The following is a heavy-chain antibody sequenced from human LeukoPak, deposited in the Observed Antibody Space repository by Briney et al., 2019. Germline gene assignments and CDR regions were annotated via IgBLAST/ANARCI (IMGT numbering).Heavy chain of an antibody. V-gene: IGHV2-5*02. CDR1: GFSLSTSGVG. CDR3: AHRPVLLWFGELVFDP. D-gene: IGHD3-10*01. J-gene: IGHJ5*02. Sequence: SGPTLVNPTQTLTLTCTFSGFSLSTSGVGVGWIRQPPGKALEWLALIYWDDDKRYSPSLKSRLTITKDTSKNQVVLTMTNIDPVDTATYYCAHRPVLLWFGELVFDPWGQGTLVTVSS. CDR2: IYWDDDK.